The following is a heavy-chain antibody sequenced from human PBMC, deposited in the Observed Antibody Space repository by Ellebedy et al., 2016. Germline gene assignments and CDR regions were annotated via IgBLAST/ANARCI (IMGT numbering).Heavy chain of an antibody. CDR2: ISSSSSTI. V-gene: IGHV3-48*02. D-gene: IGHD3-9*01. CDR3: ARDYGYFDWLLTDAFDI. Sequence: GGSLRLSCAASGFTFSSYSMNWVRQAPGKGLEWVSYISSSSSTIYYADSVKGRFTISRDNAKNSLYLQMNSLRDEDTAVYYCARDYGYFDWLLTDAFDIWGQGTMVTVSS. J-gene: IGHJ3*02. CDR1: GFTFSSYS.